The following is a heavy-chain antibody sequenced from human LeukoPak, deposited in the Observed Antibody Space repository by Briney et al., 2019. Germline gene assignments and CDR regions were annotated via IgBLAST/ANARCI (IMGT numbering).Heavy chain of an antibody. CDR2: ISAYNGNT. Sequence: ASVKVSCKASGYTFTSYGISWVRQAPGQGLEWRGWISAYNGNTNYAQKLQGRVTMTTDTSTSTAYVELRSLRSDDTAVYYCARGGRSNIVVVPAAHTYDYWGQGTLVTVSS. V-gene: IGHV1-18*04. D-gene: IGHD2-2*01. CDR1: GYTFTSYG. CDR3: ARGGRSNIVVVPAAHTYDY. J-gene: IGHJ4*02.